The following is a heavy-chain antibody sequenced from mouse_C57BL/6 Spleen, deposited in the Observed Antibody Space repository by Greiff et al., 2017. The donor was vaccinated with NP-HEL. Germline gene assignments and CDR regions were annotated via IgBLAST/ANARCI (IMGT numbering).Heavy chain of an antibody. CDR1: GFTFSDYG. Sequence: EVKVAESGGGLVKPGGSLKLSCAASGFTFSDYGMHWVRQAPEKGLEWVAYISSGSSTIYYADTVKGRFTISRDNAKNTLFLQMTSLRSEDTAMYYCARGGYGSSYGDYWGQGTTLTVSS. CDR3: ARGGYGSSYGDY. J-gene: IGHJ2*01. V-gene: IGHV5-17*01. D-gene: IGHD1-1*01. CDR2: ISSGSSTI.